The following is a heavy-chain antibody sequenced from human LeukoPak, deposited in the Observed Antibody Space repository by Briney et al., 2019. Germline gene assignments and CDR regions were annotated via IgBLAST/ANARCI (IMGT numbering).Heavy chain of an antibody. V-gene: IGHV4-4*07. CDR3: ARDFIVVVPAASIGEDYYYYYMDV. CDR2: IYTSGST. D-gene: IGHD2-2*01. J-gene: IGHJ6*03. Sequence: SETLSLTCTVSGVSISSYYWSWIRQPAGKGLEWIGRIYTSGSTNYNPSLKSRVTMSVDTSKNQFSLKLSSVTAADTAVYYCARDFIVVVPAASIGEDYYYYYMDVWGKGTTVTISS. CDR1: GVSISSYY.